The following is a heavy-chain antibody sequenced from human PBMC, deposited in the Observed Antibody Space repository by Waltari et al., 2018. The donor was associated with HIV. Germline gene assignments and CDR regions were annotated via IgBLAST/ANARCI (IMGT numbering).Heavy chain of an antibody. Sequence: QVELVESGGGLVKPGGSLRLSCGAPGFPFSDHSMSWIRQAPGKGPGWVSYISSSGSTIYYADSVKGRFAISRDNAKNSLYLQMNSLRADDTAVYYCARVRSGYYDYWGQGTPVTVSS. J-gene: IGHJ4*02. CDR1: GFPFSDHS. D-gene: IGHD3-22*01. CDR2: ISSSGSTI. V-gene: IGHV3-11*01. CDR3: ARVRSGYYDY.